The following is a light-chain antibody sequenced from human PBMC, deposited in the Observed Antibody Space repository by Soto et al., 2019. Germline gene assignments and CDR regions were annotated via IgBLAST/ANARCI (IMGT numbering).Light chain of an antibody. CDR2: AAS. CDR3: QQNYSTQFT. Sequence: DIQMTQSPSSLSASVGDRVTITCRASQSISSYLTWYQQKPGKAPKLLIYAASSLQSGVPSRFSGSGSGTDFTLTISSLQPDDFATYYCQQNYSTQFTFGPGTKVDIK. J-gene: IGKJ3*01. V-gene: IGKV1-39*01. CDR1: QSISSY.